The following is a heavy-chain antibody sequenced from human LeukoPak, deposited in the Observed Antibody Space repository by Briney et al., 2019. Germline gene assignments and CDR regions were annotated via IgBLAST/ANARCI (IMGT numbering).Heavy chain of an antibody. J-gene: IGHJ4*02. CDR3: AKSRGYSYGYFDY. CDR2: ISYDGSNK. CDR1: GFTFSSYG. V-gene: IGHV3-30*18. Sequence: GGSLRLSCAASGFTFSSYGMHWVRQAPGKGLEWVAVISYDGSNKYYADSVKGRFTISRDNSKNTLYLQMNSLRAEDTAVYYCAKSRGYSYGYFDYWGQGTLVTVSS. D-gene: IGHD5-18*01.